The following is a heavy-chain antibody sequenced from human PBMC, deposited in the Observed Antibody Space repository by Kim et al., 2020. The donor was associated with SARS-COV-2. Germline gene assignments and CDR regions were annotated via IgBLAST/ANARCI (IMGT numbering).Heavy chain of an antibody. CDR3: AKYPTTPIYVID. CDR1: GFTFSIYA. Sequence: GGSLRLSCAASGFTFSIYAMSLARQAPGKVLKRVSGIFSSSSWTYYSDSERGTFTISRDNSTKRLYLQINSIIAEDMTVYYKAKYPTTPIYVID. CDR2: IFSSSSWT. D-gene: IGHD4-4*01. J-gene: IGHJ4*01. V-gene: IGHV3-23*01.